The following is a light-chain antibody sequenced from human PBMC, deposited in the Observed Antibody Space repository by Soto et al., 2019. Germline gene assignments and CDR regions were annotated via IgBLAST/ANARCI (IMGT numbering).Light chain of an antibody. V-gene: IGKV3-11*01. CDR3: QQRSNWPPGLMYT. CDR1: QSVSSY. CDR2: DAS. Sequence: EIVLTQSPATLSLSPGERATLSCRASQSVSSYLAWYQQKPGQAPRLLIYDASNRATGIPARFSGSGSGTDFPLTISSLEPEDFAVYYCQQRSNWPPGLMYTFGQGTKLEIK. J-gene: IGKJ2*01.